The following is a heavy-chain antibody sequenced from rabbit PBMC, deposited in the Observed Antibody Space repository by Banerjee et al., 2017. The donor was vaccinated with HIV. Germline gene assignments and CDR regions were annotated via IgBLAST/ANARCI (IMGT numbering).Heavy chain of an antibody. CDR2: INTSSGNS. V-gene: IGHV1S45*01. D-gene: IGHD4-1*01. J-gene: IGHJ4*01. CDR1: GFSFSNKYV. CDR3: ASDLAGVTGWNFGL. Sequence: QEQLEESGGDLVKPEGSLTLTCTASGFSFSNKYVMCWVRQAPGKGLEWIACINTSSGNSVYASWAKGRFTISKTSTTTVTLQMTNLTAADTATYYCASDLAGVTGWNFGLWGPGSLVTV.